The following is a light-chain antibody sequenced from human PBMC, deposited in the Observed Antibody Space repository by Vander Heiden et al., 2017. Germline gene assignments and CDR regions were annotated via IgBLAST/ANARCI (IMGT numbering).Light chain of an antibody. CDR1: SSDVRGYNY. V-gene: IGLV2-14*01. CDR2: DVS. CDR3: SSYTSSSRYV. J-gene: IGLJ1*01. Sequence: QSALTQPASVSGSPGQSITIPCTGTSSDVRGYNYVSWYQQHPGKAPKLMIYDVSNRPSGVSNRFSGSKSGNTASLTISGLQAEDEADYYCSSYTSSSRYVFGTGTKVTVL.